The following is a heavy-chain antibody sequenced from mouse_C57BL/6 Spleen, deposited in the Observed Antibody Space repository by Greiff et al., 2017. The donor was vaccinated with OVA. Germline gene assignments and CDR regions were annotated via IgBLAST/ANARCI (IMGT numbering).Heavy chain of an antibody. D-gene: IGHD2-5*01. CDR1: GYTFTSYW. CDR2: IDPSDSET. V-gene: IGHV1-52*01. Sequence: VQLQQPGAELVRPGSSVKLSCKASGYTFTSYWMHWVKQRPIQGLEWIGNIDPSDSETHYNQKFKDKATLTVDKSSSTAYMQLSSLTSEDSAVYYCARGAYYSNYGFAYWDQGTLVTVSA. J-gene: IGHJ3*01. CDR3: ARGAYYSNYGFAY.